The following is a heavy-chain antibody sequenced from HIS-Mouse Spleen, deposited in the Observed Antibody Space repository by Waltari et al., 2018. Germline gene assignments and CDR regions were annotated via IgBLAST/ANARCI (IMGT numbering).Heavy chain of an antibody. CDR1: GCSISSYY. Sequence: QVQLQESGPGLVKPSETLSLTCPVPGCSISSYYWSWIRQPPGNGLEWIGYTYYSGTTNYNPSRKSGVTISVDTSKNQFSLKLGSVTAADTAVYYCARASRDLLLPRYFDLWGRGTLVTVSS. CDR3: ARASRDLLLPRYFDL. CDR2: TYYSGTT. J-gene: IGHJ2*01. V-gene: IGHV4-59*01.